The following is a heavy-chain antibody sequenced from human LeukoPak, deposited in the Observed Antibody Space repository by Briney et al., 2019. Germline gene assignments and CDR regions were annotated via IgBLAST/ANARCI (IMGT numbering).Heavy chain of an antibody. CDR2: IYSTGST. J-gene: IGHJ5*02. V-gene: IGHV4-4*07. CDR3: AREIGITIFGFDP. Sequence: KTSETLSLTCTVSGGSISNYYWSSIRQSAGKGLEWIGRIYSTGSTNYNPSLKSRVTMSVDTSKNQFSLKLSSVNAADTAVYCCAREIGITIFGFDPWGEGTVVSVSS. CDR1: GGSISNYY. D-gene: IGHD3-3*01.